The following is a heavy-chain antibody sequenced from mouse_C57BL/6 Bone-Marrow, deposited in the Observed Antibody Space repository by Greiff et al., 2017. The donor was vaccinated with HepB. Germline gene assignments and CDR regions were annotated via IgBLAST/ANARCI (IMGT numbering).Heavy chain of an antibody. D-gene: IGHD1-1*01. CDR2: ISYSGST. CDR3: AKVLYGSSYDWYFDV. J-gene: IGHJ1*03. CDR1: GYSITSDY. V-gene: IGHV3-8*01. Sequence: EVKLEESGPGLAKPSQTLSLTCSVTGYSITSDYWNWIRKFPGNKLEYMGYISYSGSTYYNPSLKSRISITRDTSKNQYYLQLNSVTTEDTATYYCAKVLYGSSYDWYFDVWGTGTTVTVSS.